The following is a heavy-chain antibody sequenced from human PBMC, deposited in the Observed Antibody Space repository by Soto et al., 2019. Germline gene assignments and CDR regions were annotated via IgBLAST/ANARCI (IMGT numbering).Heavy chain of an antibody. Sequence: QLQLQESGPGLVQPSETLSLTCTVSGVSISSHGYFWGWIRQPPGKGLEWIGMISYSGSTYYSPSLKSRVTISADTSKNQLSLRLSSVTAADTAVFPCMNYNSGWKYWGQGTVVTVSS. V-gene: IGHV4-39*01. CDR1: GVSISSHGYF. CDR3: MNYNSGWKY. D-gene: IGHD5-12*01. CDR2: ISYSGST. J-gene: IGHJ4*02.